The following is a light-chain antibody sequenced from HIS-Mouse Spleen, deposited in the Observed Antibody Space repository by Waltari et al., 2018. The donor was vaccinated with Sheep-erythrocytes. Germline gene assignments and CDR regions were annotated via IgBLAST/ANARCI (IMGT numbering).Light chain of an antibody. CDR1: QGIRND. Sequence: AIQMTQSPSSLSASVGDRVTITCRASQGIRNDLGWYQQKPGKAPKLLIYAASSLQSGVPSRFSGSGSGTDFTRTISSLQTEDFATYYCLQDYNYPYTFGQGTKREIK. CDR2: AAS. CDR3: LQDYNYPYT. V-gene: IGKV1-6*01. J-gene: IGKJ2*01.